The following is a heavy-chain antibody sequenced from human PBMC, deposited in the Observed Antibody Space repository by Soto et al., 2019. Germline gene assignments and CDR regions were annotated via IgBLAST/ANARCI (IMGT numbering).Heavy chain of an antibody. Sequence: PSETLSLTCSVSRAFINSGGFYYSWIRQPPGKGLEWLGYIFHSGSTLYNPSLKSRVTISVDTSKNQFSLKLSSVTAADTAVYYCARGMTTVTTFDYWGQGTLVTVSS. J-gene: IGHJ4*02. V-gene: IGHV4-30-4*01. CDR1: RAFINSGGFY. CDR3: ARGMTTVTTFDY. D-gene: IGHD4-17*01. CDR2: IFHSGST.